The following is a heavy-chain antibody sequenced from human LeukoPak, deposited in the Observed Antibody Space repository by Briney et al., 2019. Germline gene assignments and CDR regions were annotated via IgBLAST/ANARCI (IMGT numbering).Heavy chain of an antibody. CDR1: GFTFSSYA. Sequence: GGPLRLSCAASGFTFSSYALSWVRQAPGKGLEWVSYISSGSSTIYYADSVKGRFTVSRDNDKNSLYLHMNSLRDEDTAVYYCARRVAEAGHFDYWGQGTLVTVSS. D-gene: IGHD6-13*01. V-gene: IGHV3-48*02. CDR3: ARRVAEAGHFDY. J-gene: IGHJ4*02. CDR2: ISSGSSTI.